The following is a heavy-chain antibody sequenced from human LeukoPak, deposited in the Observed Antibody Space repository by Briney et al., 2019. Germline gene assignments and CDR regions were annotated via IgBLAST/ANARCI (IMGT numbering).Heavy chain of an antibody. Sequence: PGGSLRLSCAASGFSFDDYGMSWVRQAPGKGLEWVSGINWNGGSTGYADSVKGRFTISRDNAKNSLYLQMNSLRAEDTAVYYCARDECSLTGYYKSSCNDSWGQGTLVTVSS. CDR2: INWNGGST. V-gene: IGHV3-20*04. CDR1: GFSFDDYG. J-gene: IGHJ4*02. D-gene: IGHD3-9*01. CDR3: ARDECSLTGYYKSSCNDS.